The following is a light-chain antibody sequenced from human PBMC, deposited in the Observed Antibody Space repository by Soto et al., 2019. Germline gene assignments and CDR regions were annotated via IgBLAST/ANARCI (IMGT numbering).Light chain of an antibody. CDR2: GNN. Sequence: QSVLTQPPSVSGAPGQRVTMSCTGTNSNIGAGLEVHWYQQLPRAAPKLLIYGNNIRPSGVPDRFSASRSGTSASLAITGLQPEDEADYFCQSLDTGLRGSKIFGGGTKLTVL. J-gene: IGLJ2*01. CDR1: NSNIGAGLE. V-gene: IGLV1-40*01. CDR3: QSLDTGLRGSKI.